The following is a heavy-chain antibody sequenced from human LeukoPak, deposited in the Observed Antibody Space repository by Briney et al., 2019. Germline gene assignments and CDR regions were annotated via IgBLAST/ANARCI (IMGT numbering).Heavy chain of an antibody. J-gene: IGHJ4*02. Sequence: PSETLSLTCAVYGGSFSGYYWSWIRQPPGKGLEWIGEINHSGSTNYNPSLKSRVTISVETSKNQFSLKLSSVTAADTAGDYCARLPYYYDSSGYYYFSFDYWGQGTLVTVSS. CDR1: GGSFSGYY. V-gene: IGHV4-34*01. CDR3: ARLPYYYDSSGYYYFSFDY. D-gene: IGHD3-22*01. CDR2: INHSGST.